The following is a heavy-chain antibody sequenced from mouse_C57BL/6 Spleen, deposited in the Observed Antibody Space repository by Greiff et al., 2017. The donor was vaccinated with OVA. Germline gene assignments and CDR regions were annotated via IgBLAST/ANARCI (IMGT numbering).Heavy chain of an antibody. CDR3: ARRRDYYGSSLLFAY. D-gene: IGHD1-1*01. CDR1: GYTFTDYN. J-gene: IGHJ3*01. CDR2: INPNNGGT. V-gene: IGHV1-18*01. Sequence: EVQLQQSGPELVKPGASVKIPCKASGYTFTDYNMDWVKQSHGKSLEWIGDINPNNGGTIYNQKFKGKATLTVDKSSSTAYMELRSLTSEDTAVYYCARRRDYYGSSLLFAYWGQGTLVTVSA.